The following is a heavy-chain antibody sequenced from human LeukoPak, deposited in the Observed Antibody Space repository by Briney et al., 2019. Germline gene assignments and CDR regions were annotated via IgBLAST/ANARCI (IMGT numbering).Heavy chain of an antibody. CDR1: GFTFRSFG. CDR2: ISGSGDNT. Sequence: GGSLRLSCAASGFTFRSFGMSWVRQAPGKGLEWVSVISGSGDNTYYADSVKGRFTISRDNSRNTLYLQMNSLRAEDTAVYYCAKDRLGGSYYECDYWGQGTLVTVSS. J-gene: IGHJ4*02. D-gene: IGHD1-26*01. V-gene: IGHV3-23*01. CDR3: AKDRLGGSYYECDY.